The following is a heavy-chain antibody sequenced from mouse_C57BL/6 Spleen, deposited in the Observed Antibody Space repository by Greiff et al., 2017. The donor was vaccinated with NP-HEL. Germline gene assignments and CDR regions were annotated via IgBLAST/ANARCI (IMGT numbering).Heavy chain of an antibody. V-gene: IGHV1-69*01. Sequence: QVHVKQPGAELVMPGASVKLSCKASGYTFTSYWMHWVKQRPGQGLEWIGEIDPSDSYTNYNQKFKGKSTLTVDKSSSTAYMQLSSLTSEDSAVYYCARRRPYWYFDVWGTGTTVTVSS. J-gene: IGHJ1*03. CDR2: IDPSDSYT. CDR3: ARRRPYWYFDV. CDR1: GYTFTSYW.